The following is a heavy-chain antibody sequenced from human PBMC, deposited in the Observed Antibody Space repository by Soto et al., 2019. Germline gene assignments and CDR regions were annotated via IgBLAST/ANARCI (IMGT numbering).Heavy chain of an antibody. CDR3: TSGSGSYYVAIYGMDV. D-gene: IGHD1-26*01. CDR1: GFTFSGSA. J-gene: IGHJ6*02. Sequence: GGSLRLSCAASGFTFSGSAMHWVRQASGKGLEWVGRIRSKANSYATAYAASVKGRFTISRDDSKNTAYLQMNSLKTEDTAVYYCTSGSGSYYVAIYGMDVWGQGTTVTVSS. V-gene: IGHV3-73*01. CDR2: IRSKANSYAT.